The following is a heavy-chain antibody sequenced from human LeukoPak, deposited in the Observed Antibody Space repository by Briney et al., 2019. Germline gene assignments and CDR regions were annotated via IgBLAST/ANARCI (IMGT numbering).Heavy chain of an antibody. V-gene: IGHV4-59*01. Sequence: PSETLSLTCTVSGVSISIYYWSWIRQPPGKGLEWIGYIYYSGTTNYNPSLKSRVTISVDTSKKQFSLKLSSVTAADTAVYYCARGGVIWTFDYWGQGTLVTVSS. D-gene: IGHD3-10*01. CDR2: IYYSGTT. CDR1: GVSISIYY. CDR3: ARGGVIWTFDY. J-gene: IGHJ4*02.